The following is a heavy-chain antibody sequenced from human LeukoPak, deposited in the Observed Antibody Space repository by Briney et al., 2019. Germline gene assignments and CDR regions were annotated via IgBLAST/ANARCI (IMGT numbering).Heavy chain of an antibody. CDR2: ISNYRGST. Sequence: GGSLSLSCAASGFTFSSYALHWVRQAPGKGLEYVSAISNYRGSTYYANYVKGRFTISRDNSKNTLYLQKRSLRAEDMAVYYCARVPDDWGGDCYMGAVYIWGQGTMVTVSS. V-gene: IGHV3-64*01. D-gene: IGHD2-21*02. J-gene: IGHJ3*02. CDR3: ARVPDDWGGDCYMGAVYI. CDR1: GFTFSSYA.